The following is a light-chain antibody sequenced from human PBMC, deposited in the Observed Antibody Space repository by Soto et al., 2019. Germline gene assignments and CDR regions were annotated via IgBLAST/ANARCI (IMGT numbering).Light chain of an antibody. CDR1: QSVSSN. CDR3: QHYNNWPRT. V-gene: IGKV3-15*01. CDR2: GAS. J-gene: IGKJ1*01. Sequence: EIVMTQSPATLSVSPGERTTLSCRASQSVSSNLAWYQQKPGQAPRLLIYGASTRTTGIPARFSGSGSGTEFTLTISSLQSEDFADYYFQHYNNWPRTFVQGTKVEIK.